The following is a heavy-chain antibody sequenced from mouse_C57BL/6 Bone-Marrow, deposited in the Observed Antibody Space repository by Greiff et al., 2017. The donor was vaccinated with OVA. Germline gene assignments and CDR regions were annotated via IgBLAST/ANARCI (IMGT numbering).Heavy chain of an antibody. D-gene: IGHD1-1*01. J-gene: IGHJ3*01. V-gene: IGHV1-82*01. Sequence: LQESGPEPVNTRASVKISCKASGYAFSSSWMNWVKQRPGKGLEWIGRIYPGDGDTNYNGKFKGKATLTADKSSSTAYMQLSSLTSEDSAVYFCARCTGGGFAYWGQGTLVTVSA. CDR1: GYAFSSSW. CDR3: ARCTGGGFAY. CDR2: IYPGDGDT.